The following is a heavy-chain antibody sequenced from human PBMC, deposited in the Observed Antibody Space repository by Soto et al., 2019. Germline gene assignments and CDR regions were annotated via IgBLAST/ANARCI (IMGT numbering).Heavy chain of an antibody. Sequence: SETLSLTCTVSGGSISSYYWSRIRQPAGKGLEWIGRIYTSGSTNYNPSLKSRVTMSVDTSKNQFSLKLSSVTAADTAVYYCARDRVAAAGTGIYYYYGMDVWGQGTTVTVSS. V-gene: IGHV4-4*07. CDR2: IYTSGST. J-gene: IGHJ6*02. D-gene: IGHD6-13*01. CDR1: GGSISSYY. CDR3: ARDRVAAAGTGIYYYYGMDV.